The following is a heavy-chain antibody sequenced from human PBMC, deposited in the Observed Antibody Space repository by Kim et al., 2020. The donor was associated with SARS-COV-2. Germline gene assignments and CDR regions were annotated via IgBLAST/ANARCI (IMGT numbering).Heavy chain of an antibody. CDR3: ARSPPYSSSCTSFDY. V-gene: IGHV1-46*01. Sequence: QKFQGRGTMTRDTSTSTVYMELSSLRSEDTAVYYCARSPPYSSSCTSFDYWGQGTLVTVSS. D-gene: IGHD6-13*01. J-gene: IGHJ4*02.